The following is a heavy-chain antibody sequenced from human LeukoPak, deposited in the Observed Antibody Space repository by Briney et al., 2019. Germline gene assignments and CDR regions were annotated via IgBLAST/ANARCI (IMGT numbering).Heavy chain of an antibody. V-gene: IGHV3-23*01. CDR1: GFTFSSYA. D-gene: IGHD3-9*01. CDR3: AKVERTGYTVGGMDV. Sequence: GGSLRLSCAASGFTFSSYAINWVRQAPGKGLEWVSAISGSGGSTYYADSVKGRFTISRDNSKNTMYLQINSLRAEDTAVYYCAKVERTGYTVGGMDVWGQGTTVTVSS. J-gene: IGHJ6*02. CDR2: ISGSGGST.